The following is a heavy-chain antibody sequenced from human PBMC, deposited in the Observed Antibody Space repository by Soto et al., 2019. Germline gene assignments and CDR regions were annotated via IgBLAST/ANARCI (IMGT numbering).Heavy chain of an antibody. CDR3: AKDSNYYDSSGSPIQKYYYYYYGMDV. CDR1: GFTFSSYG. Sequence: QVQLVESGGGVVQPGRSLRLSCAASGFTFSSYGMHWVRQAPGKGLEWGAVISYDGSNKYYADSVKGRFTISRDNSKNTLYLQMNSLRAEDTAVYYCAKDSNYYDSSGSPIQKYYYYYYGMDVWGQGTTVTVSS. V-gene: IGHV3-30*18. J-gene: IGHJ6*02. CDR2: ISYDGSNK. D-gene: IGHD3-22*01.